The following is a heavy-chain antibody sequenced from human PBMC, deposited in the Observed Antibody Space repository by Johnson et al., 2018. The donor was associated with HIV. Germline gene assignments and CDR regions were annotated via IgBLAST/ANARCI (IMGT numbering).Heavy chain of an antibody. CDR2: ISSGGGSV. Sequence: QVQLVESGGGLVQPGGSLRLSCSASGFTFSDYYMSWIRQTPGKGLEWVSYISSGGGSVHYAESVKGRFIISRDNAKNSLFVEMNSLRVEDTAVYYCAKSAPGYDSSGYRNAFDIWGQGTMVTVSS. V-gene: IGHV3-11*04. CDR1: GFTFSDYY. CDR3: AKSAPGYDSSGYRNAFDI. J-gene: IGHJ3*02. D-gene: IGHD3-22*01.